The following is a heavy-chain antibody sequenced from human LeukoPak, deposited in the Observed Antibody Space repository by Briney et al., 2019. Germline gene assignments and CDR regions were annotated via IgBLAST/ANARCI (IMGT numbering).Heavy chain of an antibody. CDR2: ISSNGGST. CDR1: GFTFSSYA. CDR3: ARGSLPISTVVTPYYYYGMDV. D-gene: IGHD4-23*01. J-gene: IGHJ6*02. V-gene: IGHV3-64*01. Sequence: PGGPLRLSCAASGFTFSSYAMHWLRQAPGKGLEYVSAISSNGGSTYYANSVKGRFTISRDNSKNTLYLQMGSLRAEDMAVYYCARGSLPISTVVTPYYYYGMDVWGQGTTVTVSS.